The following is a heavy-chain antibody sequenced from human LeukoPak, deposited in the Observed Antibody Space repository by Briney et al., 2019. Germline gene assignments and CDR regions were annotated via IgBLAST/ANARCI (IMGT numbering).Heavy chain of an antibody. D-gene: IGHD6-13*01. J-gene: IGHJ4*02. CDR3: ARDKAALGTLD. Sequence: VKPSETLSLTCTVSGGSISSYYWSWIRQPPGKGLEWIGFIYNTGNTNYNPSLKSRVTISVDTSKNQFSLKLSSVTAADTAVYYCARDKAALGTLDWGQGTLVIVSS. CDR2: IYNTGNT. CDR1: GGSISSYY. V-gene: IGHV4-59*01.